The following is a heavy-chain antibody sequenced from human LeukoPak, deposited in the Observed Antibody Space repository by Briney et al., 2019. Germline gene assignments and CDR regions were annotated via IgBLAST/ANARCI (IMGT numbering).Heavy chain of an antibody. V-gene: IGHV3-66*01. CDR2: LYAGGGA. Sequence: GGSLRLSCIASGFTVSSGYVNWVRQAPGKGLECVSVLYAGGGAYYADSVKGRFTISRDHSKNTLYLQMNGLRAEDTAVYYCARGRAVTDVGIFDYWGQGTLVIVSS. J-gene: IGHJ4*02. D-gene: IGHD2-21*02. CDR1: GFTVSSGY. CDR3: ARGRAVTDVGIFDY.